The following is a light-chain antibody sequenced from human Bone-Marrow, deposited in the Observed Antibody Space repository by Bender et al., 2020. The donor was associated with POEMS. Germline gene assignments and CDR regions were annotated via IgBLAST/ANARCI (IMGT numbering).Light chain of an antibody. CDR3: AVWDDSLNGWV. CDR2: SSH. V-gene: IGLV1-44*01. Sequence: QSVLTQPPSASGTPGQRVTISCSGGSSNIGAHAVNWYQHLPGTAPKLLIYSSHRRPSEVPDRFSGSRSGTSASLAIRGLQSEDEADYYCAVWDDSLNGWVCGGGTKLTVL. CDR1: SSNIGAHA. J-gene: IGLJ3*02.